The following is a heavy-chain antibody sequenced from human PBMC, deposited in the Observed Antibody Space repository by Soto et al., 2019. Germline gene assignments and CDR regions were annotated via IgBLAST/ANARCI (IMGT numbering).Heavy chain of an antibody. CDR1: DFTVGSKY. CDR3: ARSSGRAYFDS. CDR2: LYSGGST. Sequence: EVQLVETGGGLIHPGGSLTLSCKASDFTVGSKYMSWVRQAPGKGLEWVSILYSGGSTFYADSVKGRFTISRDNSTNTLFQQMASMRAEDTAVYYCARSSGRAYFDSWGQGTLVTVS. J-gene: IGHJ4*02. D-gene: IGHD3-10*01. V-gene: IGHV3-53*02.